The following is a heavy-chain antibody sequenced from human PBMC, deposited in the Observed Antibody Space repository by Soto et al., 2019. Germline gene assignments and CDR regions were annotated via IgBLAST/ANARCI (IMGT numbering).Heavy chain of an antibody. CDR3: ARADGSYYREDYFDY. Sequence: SETLSLTCTVSGGFISSSSYYWGWIRQPPGKGLEWIGSIYYSGSTYYNPSLKSRVTISVDTSKNQFSLKLSSVTAADTAVYYCARADGSYYREDYFDYWGQGTLVSVSS. CDR2: IYYSGST. V-gene: IGHV4-39*01. D-gene: IGHD1-26*01. CDR1: GGFISSSSYY. J-gene: IGHJ4*02.